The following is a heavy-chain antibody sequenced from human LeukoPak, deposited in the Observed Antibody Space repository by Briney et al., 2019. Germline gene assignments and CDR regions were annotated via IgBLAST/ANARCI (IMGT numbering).Heavy chain of an antibody. CDR3: ARSLPYGTTWYGRSDF. CDR2: INSDGSST. D-gene: IGHD6-13*01. V-gene: IGHV3-74*01. Sequence: GGSLRLSCAASGFTFSSYWMHCVRQAPGKGLVWVSRINSDGSSTSYADSVKGRFTISRDNAKNTLYLQMNSLRAEDTAIYYCARSLPYGTTWYGRSDFWGQGTLVTVSS. J-gene: IGHJ4*02. CDR1: GFTFSSYW.